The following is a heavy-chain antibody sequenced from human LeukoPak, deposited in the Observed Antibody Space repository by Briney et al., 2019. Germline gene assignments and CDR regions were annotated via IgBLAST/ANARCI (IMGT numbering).Heavy chain of an antibody. D-gene: IGHD6-13*01. Sequence: SETLSLTCTVSGGSISSYHWSWIRQPAGKGLEWIGRLYTSGSTKYNPSLKSRVTMSVDTSKNQFSLKLSSVTAADTAVYYCARDVPTTVDGTWYYFDYWGQGTLVTVSS. V-gene: IGHV4-4*07. CDR3: ARDVPTTVDGTWYYFDY. J-gene: IGHJ4*02. CDR1: GGSISSYH. CDR2: LYTSGST.